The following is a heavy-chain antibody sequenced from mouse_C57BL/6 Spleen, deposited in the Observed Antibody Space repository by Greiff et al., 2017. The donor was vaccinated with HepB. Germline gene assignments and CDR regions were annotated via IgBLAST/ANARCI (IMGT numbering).Heavy chain of an antibody. J-gene: IGHJ4*01. CDR3: ARLGPNYYGSSSYAMDY. Sequence: EVKLMESGGDLVKPGGSLKLSCAASGFTFSSYGMSWVRQTPDKRLEWVATISSGGSYTYYPDSVKGRFTISRDNAKNTLYLQMSSLKSEDTAMYYCARLGPNYYGSSSYAMDYWGQGTSVTVSS. CDR1: GFTFSSYG. V-gene: IGHV5-6*01. CDR2: ISSGGSYT. D-gene: IGHD1-1*01.